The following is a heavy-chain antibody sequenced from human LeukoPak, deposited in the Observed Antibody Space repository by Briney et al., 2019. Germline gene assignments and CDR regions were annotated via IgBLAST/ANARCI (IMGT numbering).Heavy chain of an antibody. CDR3: ARDLGDCTTTTCYGDYYYAMDV. CDR2: IIPFFSTT. CDR1: GGTFSNYA. J-gene: IGHJ6*04. Sequence: SVKVSCKASGGTFSNYAIIWVRQAPGQGLEWMGGIIPFFSTTNCSQKFQGRVTMTADESTSTAYMELNSLKSEDTAVYCCARDLGDCTTTTCYGDYYYAMDVWGNGTTVTVSS. D-gene: IGHD2-2*01. V-gene: IGHV1-69*01.